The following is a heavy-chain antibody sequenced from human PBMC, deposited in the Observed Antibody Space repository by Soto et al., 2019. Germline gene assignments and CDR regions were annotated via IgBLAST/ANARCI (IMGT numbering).Heavy chain of an antibody. CDR1: GFTFSSYA. V-gene: IGHV3-30-3*01. J-gene: IGHJ4*02. CDR3: ARDPLYGDYTGCFDY. D-gene: IGHD4-17*01. CDR2: ISYDGSNK. Sequence: PGGSLRLSCAASGFTFSSYAMHWVRQAPGKGLEWVAVISYDGSNKYYADSVKGRFTISRDNSKNTLYLQMNSLRAEDTAVYYCARDPLYGDYTGCFDYWGQGTLVTVSS.